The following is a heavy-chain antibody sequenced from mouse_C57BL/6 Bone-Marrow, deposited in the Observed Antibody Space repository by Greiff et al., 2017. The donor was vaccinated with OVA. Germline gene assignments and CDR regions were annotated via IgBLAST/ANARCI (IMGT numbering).Heavy chain of an antibody. CDR1: GFNIKDDY. CDR2: IDPENGDT. J-gene: IGHJ3*01. D-gene: IGHD1-1*01. V-gene: IGHV14-4*01. CDR3: TTGDYYGSSYETWFAY. Sequence: VQLKESGAELVRPGASVKLSCTASGFNIKDDYMHWVKQRPEQGLEWIGWIDPENGDTEYASKFQGKATITADTSSNTAYLQLSSLTSGDTAVYYCTTGDYYGSSYETWFAYWGQGTLVTVSA.